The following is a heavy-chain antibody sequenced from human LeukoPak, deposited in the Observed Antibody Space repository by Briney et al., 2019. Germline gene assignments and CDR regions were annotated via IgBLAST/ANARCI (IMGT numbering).Heavy chain of an antibody. V-gene: IGHV1-69*02. CDR2: IIPILGIA. CDR1: GGTFSSYT. J-gene: IGHJ4*02. Sequence: GASVKVSCKASGGTFSSYTISWVRQAPGQGLEWMGRIIPILGIANYAQKFQGRVTITADKSTSTAYMELSSLRSEDTAVYYCARPGIVGAPGYFDYWGQGTLVTVSS. D-gene: IGHD1-26*01. CDR3: ARPGIVGAPGYFDY.